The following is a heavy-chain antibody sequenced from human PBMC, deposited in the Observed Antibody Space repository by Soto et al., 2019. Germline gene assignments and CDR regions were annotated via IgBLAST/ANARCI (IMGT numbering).Heavy chain of an antibody. CDR3: AREGDSTMIDY. CDR1: GGSISSGGYY. Sequence: QVQLQESGPGLVKPSQTLSLTCTVSGGSISSGGYYWSWIRQHPGKGLEWIGYIYYSGSTYYNPCLKIRVTISVDTSNNQCSLKLSSVTAADTAVYYCAREGDSTMIDYWGQGTLVTVSS. D-gene: IGHD2-21*02. J-gene: IGHJ4*02. CDR2: IYYSGST. V-gene: IGHV4-31*03.